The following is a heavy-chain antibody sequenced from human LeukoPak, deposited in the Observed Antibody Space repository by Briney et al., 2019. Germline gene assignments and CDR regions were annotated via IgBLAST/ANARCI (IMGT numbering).Heavy chain of an antibody. CDR1: GFTFSSYS. CDR3: ARDLWLDTAMVTYFDY. D-gene: IGHD5-18*01. CDR2: ISSSSSYI. V-gene: IGHV3-21*01. Sequence: GGSLRLSCAASGFTFSSYSMNWVRQAPGKGLKWVSSISSSSSYIYYADSVKGRFTISRDNAKNSLYLQMNSLRAEDTAVYYCARDLWLDTAMVTYFDYWGQGTLVTVSS. J-gene: IGHJ4*02.